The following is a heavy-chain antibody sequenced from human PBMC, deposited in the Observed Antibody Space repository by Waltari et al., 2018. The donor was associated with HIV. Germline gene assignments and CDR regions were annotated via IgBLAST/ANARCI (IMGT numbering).Heavy chain of an antibody. D-gene: IGHD3-22*01. J-gene: IGHJ6*02. CDR3: ARVPDRSGYQRYAMDV. Sequence: QVQLVQSGAEVKQPGSSVKVSCKASGGTVSSYDISWVRQAPGQGLEWMGAIIPLFGEANYAQKFQGRLTITADESTSTAYMELSSLRSEDTAVYYCARVPDRSGYQRYAMDVWGQGTTVTVS. CDR1: GGTVSSYD. V-gene: IGHV1-69*01. CDR2: IIPLFGEA.